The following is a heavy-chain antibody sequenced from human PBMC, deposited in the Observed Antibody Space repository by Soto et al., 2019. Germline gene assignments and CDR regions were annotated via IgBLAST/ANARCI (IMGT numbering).Heavy chain of an antibody. CDR1: GFTFSSYA. V-gene: IGHV3-30-3*01. J-gene: IGHJ4*02. CDR3: ARDLSNYYDSSGYSQYYFDY. D-gene: IGHD3-22*01. Sequence: GGSLRLSCAASGFTFSSYAMHWVRQAPGKGLEWVAVISYDGSNKYYADSVKGRFTISRDNSKNTLYLQMNSLRAEDTAVYYCARDLSNYYDSSGYSQYYFDYWGQGTLVTVSS. CDR2: ISYDGSNK.